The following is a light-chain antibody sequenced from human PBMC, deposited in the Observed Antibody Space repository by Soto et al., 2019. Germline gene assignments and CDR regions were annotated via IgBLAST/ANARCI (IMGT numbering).Light chain of an antibody. V-gene: IGLV2-14*01. CDR1: SSDVGGYNY. CDR3: SSYTSSSTSPHVV. Sequence: QSALTQPASVSGSPGQSITISCTGTSSDVGGYNYVSWYQQHPGKAPKLMIYEVSNRPSGVSNRFSGSKSGNTASLTISGLQAEDEADYYCSSYTSSSTSPHVVFGGGTKLTVL. J-gene: IGLJ2*01. CDR2: EVS.